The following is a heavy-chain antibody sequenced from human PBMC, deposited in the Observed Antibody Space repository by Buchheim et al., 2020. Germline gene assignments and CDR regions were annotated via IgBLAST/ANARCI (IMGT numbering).Heavy chain of an antibody. J-gene: IGHJ4*02. CDR2: ISYDGSNK. D-gene: IGHD1-26*01. CDR3: ARDRIRGGSYGRSDY. CDR1: GFTFSSYA. Sequence: QVQLVESGGGVVQPGRSLRLSCAASGFTFSSYAMHWVRQAPGKGLEWVAVISYDGSNKYYADSVKGRFTISRDNSKNPLYLQMNSLRAEDTAVYYCARDRIRGGSYGRSDYWGQGTL. V-gene: IGHV3-30-3*01.